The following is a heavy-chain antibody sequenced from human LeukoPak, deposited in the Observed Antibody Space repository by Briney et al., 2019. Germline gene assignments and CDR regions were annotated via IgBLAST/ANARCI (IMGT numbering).Heavy chain of an antibody. J-gene: IGHJ4*02. CDR1: GFTFSSYW. D-gene: IGHD5-12*01. Sequence: PGGSLRLSCAASGFTFSSYWMSWARQAPGKGLEWVANIKQDGSEKYYVDSVKGRFTISRDNAKNSLYLQMNSLRAEDTAVYYCASAGRAAYSGYDLEWGQGTLVTVSS. V-gene: IGHV3-7*01. CDR3: ASAGRAAYSGYDLE. CDR2: IKQDGSEK.